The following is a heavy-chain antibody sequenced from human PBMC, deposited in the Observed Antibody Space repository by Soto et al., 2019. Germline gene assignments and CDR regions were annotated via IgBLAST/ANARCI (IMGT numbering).Heavy chain of an antibody. CDR2: IKQDGSEK. V-gene: IGHV3-7*01. CDR3: ARVSDDYVWGSYRYGYYFDY. J-gene: IGHJ4*02. Sequence: GGSLRLSCAASGFTFSSYWMSWVRQAPGKGLEWVANIKQDGSEKYYVDSVKGRFTISRDNAKNSLYLQMNSLRAEDTAVYYCARVSDDYVWGSYRYGYYFDYWGQGTLVTVSS. CDR1: GFTFSSYW. D-gene: IGHD3-16*02.